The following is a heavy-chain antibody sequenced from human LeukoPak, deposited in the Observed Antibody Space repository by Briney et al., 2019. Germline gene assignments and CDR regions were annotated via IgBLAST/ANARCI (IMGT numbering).Heavy chain of an antibody. CDR3: ARGPGGRYFDWLLTNFDY. V-gene: IGHV3-30*03. J-gene: IGHJ4*02. CDR2: ISYDGSNK. D-gene: IGHD3-9*01. CDR1: GFTFSSYG. Sequence: GGSLRLSCAASGFTFSSYGMHWVRQAPGKGLEWVAVISYDGSNKYYADSVKGRFTISRDNSKNTLYLQMNSLRAEDTAVYYCARGPGGRYFDWLLTNFDYWGQGTLVTVSS.